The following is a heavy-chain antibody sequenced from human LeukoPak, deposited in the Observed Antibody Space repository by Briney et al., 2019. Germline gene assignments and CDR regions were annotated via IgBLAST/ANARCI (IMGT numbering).Heavy chain of an antibody. Sequence: SQTLSLTCTVSGGSISSYYWSWIRQPPGKGLEWIGYIYYSGSTNYNPSLKSRVTISVDTSKNQFSLKLSSVTAADTAVYYCARAGDTAMVRDFDYWGQGTLVTVSS. CDR3: ARAGDTAMVRDFDY. D-gene: IGHD5-18*01. J-gene: IGHJ4*02. CDR2: IYYSGST. V-gene: IGHV4-59*12. CDR1: GGSISSYY.